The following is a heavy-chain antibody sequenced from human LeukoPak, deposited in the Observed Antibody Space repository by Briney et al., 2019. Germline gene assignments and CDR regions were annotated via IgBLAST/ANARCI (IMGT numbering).Heavy chain of an antibody. CDR3: AKDPGASVSGFYMDV. D-gene: IGHD2-8*02. CDR1: GFTFRNYG. J-gene: IGHJ6*03. V-gene: IGHV3-30*02. Sequence: GGSLRLSCAASGFTFRNYGMHWVRQATGKGLEWVSYIWSDGNNRFYADSVKGRFTISRDNSKNMLYLQMDTLRAEDTALYYCAKDPGASVSGFYMDVWGKGTTVIVSS. CDR2: IWSDGNNR.